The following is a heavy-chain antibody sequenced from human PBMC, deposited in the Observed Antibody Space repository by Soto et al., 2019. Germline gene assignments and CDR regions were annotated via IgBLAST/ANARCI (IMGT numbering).Heavy chain of an antibody. J-gene: IGHJ4*02. V-gene: IGHV3-74*01. D-gene: IGHD5-12*01. CDR3: TRGASGYGNFDY. CDR2: INSDGSSI. Sequence: EVQLVESGGGVVQPGGSLRLSCEASGFSFSTWMHWVRQAPGKGLEWLSRINSDGSSISYADSVKGRFTVSRDNAKKTLYLQINSLTAEDTAVYYCTRGASGYGNFDYWGQGVLLTVSS. CDR1: GFSFSTW.